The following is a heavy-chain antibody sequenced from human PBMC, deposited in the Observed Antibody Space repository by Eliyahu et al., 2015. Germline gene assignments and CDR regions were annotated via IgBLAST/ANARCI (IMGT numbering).Heavy chain of an antibody. Sequence: EVQLLESGGDLVQSGGSLRLSCEASGFTFSNYGMGWVRQAPGEGLDWISAISNSGDRTSYADSVKGRFTISRDDSKNTLYLQMNSLRAEDTAVYFCTKHATGSPLNYFDYWGRGTLVTVSS. D-gene: IGHD2-15*01. CDR2: ISNSGDRT. J-gene: IGHJ4*02. V-gene: IGHV3-23*01. CDR3: TKHATGSPLNYFDY. CDR1: GFTFSNYG.